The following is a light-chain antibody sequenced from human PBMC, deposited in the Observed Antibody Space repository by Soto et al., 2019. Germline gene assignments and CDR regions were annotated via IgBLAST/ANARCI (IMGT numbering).Light chain of an antibody. Sequence: EIVLTQSPATLSLSPGERATLSCRASQSVSSYLAWYQQKPGQAPRLLIYDASNRATGIPARFSGSGSGTDFTLTINSLEPEDFAVYYCQQRSNWPSITFGQGTLLETK. V-gene: IGKV3-11*01. CDR1: QSVSSY. J-gene: IGKJ5*01. CDR2: DAS. CDR3: QQRSNWPSIT.